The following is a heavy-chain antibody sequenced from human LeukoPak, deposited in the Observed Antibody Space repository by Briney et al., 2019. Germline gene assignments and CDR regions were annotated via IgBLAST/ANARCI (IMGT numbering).Heavy chain of an antibody. CDR1: GFTFSSYG. D-gene: IGHD3-3*01. Sequence: GGSLRLSCSASGFTFSSYGMNWVRQAPGMGLEWLSYISSSDNAIYYADSVKGRFTISRDNAQNSLFLQMNSLRAEDTAVYYCTRAFFGVRERVVYYFYYMDVWGKGTTVTVSS. CDR2: ISSSDNAI. CDR3: TRAFFGVRERVVYYFYYMDV. J-gene: IGHJ6*03. V-gene: IGHV3-48*04.